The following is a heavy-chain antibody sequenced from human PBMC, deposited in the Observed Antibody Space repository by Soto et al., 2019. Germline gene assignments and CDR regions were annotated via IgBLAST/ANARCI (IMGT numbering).Heavy chain of an antibody. J-gene: IGHJ5*02. V-gene: IGHV1-18*01. CDR1: GYTFTSYG. CDR2: ISAYNGNT. CDR3: ARDEAYKWNDGGWFDP. Sequence: QVQRVQSGAEVKKPGASVKVSCKASGYTFTSYGISWVRQASGQGLEWMGRISAYNGNTKYAQKLQGRVTMTTDTSSSTAYMELMSLRSDDTAVYYCARDEAYKWNDGGWFDPWGQGTLVTVSS. D-gene: IGHD1-1*01.